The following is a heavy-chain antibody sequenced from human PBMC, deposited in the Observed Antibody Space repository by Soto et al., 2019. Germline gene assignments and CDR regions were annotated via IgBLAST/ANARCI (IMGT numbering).Heavy chain of an antibody. J-gene: IGHJ5*02. D-gene: IGHD6-13*01. CDR2: ISGSGGST. V-gene: IGHV3-23*01. Sequence: PGGSLRLSCAASGFTFSSYAMSWVRQAPGKGLEWVSAISGSGGSTYYADTVKGRFTISRDNSKNTLYLQMNSLRAEDTAVYYCAKDSRYYSSPGLFDPWGQGTLVTVSS. CDR1: GFTFSSYA. CDR3: AKDSRYYSSPGLFDP.